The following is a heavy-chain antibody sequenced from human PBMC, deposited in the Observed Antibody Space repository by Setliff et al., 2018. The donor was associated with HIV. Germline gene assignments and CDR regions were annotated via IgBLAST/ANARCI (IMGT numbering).Heavy chain of an antibody. CDR3: ARGRAAAGTSQWLVLVP. Sequence: GGSLRLSCAASGFSFSNAWMDWVRQAPGKGLEWVGRGYTKTDGGTTDHAAPLKGRFTISRDDSKNTLYLQMNSLRAEDTAVYYCARGRAAAGTSQWLVLVPWGQGTLVTVSS. CDR1: GFSFSNAW. CDR2: GYTKTDGGTT. D-gene: IGHD6-19*01. J-gene: IGHJ5*02. V-gene: IGHV3-15*07.